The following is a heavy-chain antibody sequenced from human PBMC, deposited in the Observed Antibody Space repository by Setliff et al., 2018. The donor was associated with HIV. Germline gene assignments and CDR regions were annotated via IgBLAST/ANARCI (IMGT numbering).Heavy chain of an antibody. J-gene: IGHJ4*02. Sequence: ASVKVSCKASGGTFSSYAISWVRQAPGQGLEWMGWINTHSGYTNYAQNVQGRVTVTMNTSTSTAYMELRSLKSDDTAVYYCARGKTWLRFLDYWGQGTLVTVSS. D-gene: IGHD5-12*01. CDR3: ARGKTWLRFLDY. V-gene: IGHV1-18*01. CDR1: GGTFSSYA. CDR2: INTHSGYT.